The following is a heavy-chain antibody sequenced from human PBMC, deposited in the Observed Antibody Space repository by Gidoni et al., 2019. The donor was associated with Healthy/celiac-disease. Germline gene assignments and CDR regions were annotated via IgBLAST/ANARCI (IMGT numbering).Heavy chain of an antibody. CDR2: IIPIFGTA. CDR1: SYA. D-gene: IGHD3-22*01. Sequence: SYAISWVRQAPGQGLEWMGGIIPIFGTANYAQKFQGRVTITADKSTSTAYMELSSLRSEDTAVYYCARNNYYDGYYYYYMDVWGKGTTVTVSS. V-gene: IGHV1-69*06. CDR3: ARNNYYDGYYYYYMDV. J-gene: IGHJ6*03.